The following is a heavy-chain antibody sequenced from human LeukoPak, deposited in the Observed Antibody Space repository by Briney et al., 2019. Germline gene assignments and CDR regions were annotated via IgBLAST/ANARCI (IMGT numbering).Heavy chain of an antibody. Sequence: ASVRVSCKPSGYTFTHFYMHWVRQAPGQGLEWMGWINPNSGGTNYAQKFQGWVTMTRDTSISTAYMELSRLRSDDTAVYHCARGLDYYYYGMDVWGQGTTVTVSS. CDR3: ARGLDYYYYGMDV. CDR1: GYTFTHFY. J-gene: IGHJ6*02. CDR2: INPNSGGT. V-gene: IGHV1-2*04.